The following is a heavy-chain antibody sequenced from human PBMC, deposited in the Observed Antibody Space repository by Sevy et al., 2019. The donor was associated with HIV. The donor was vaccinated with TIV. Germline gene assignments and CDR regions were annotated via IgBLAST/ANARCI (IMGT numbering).Heavy chain of an antibody. D-gene: IGHD2-2*01. CDR1: GYTLTESS. CDR3: ATITHCSDIRCYWFDP. V-gene: IGHV1-24*01. Sequence: ASVKVSCKVSGYTLTESSIHWVRQAPGKGLEWMGGSDPEDGKTIYAQNFQGRVTMTEDIPTDTVYMELSSLRSEDTAVYYCATITHCSDIRCYWFDPWGQGTLVTVSS. CDR2: SDPEDGKT. J-gene: IGHJ5*02.